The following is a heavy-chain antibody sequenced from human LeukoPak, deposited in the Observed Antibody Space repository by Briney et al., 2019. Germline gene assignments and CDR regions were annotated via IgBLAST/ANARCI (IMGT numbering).Heavy chain of an antibody. J-gene: IGHJ4*02. Sequence: GGSLRLSCTASGLTFSTSGFNWVRQAPGKGLEWVASIGPTGSDRYHADSIKGRFTISGDNANNFLYLQMNSLRCEDTAVYYCATETNGRHYDYWGKGTLLTVSS. D-gene: IGHD1-14*01. CDR3: ATETNGRHYDY. CDR1: GLTFSTSG. CDR2: IGPTGSDR. V-gene: IGHV3-21*06.